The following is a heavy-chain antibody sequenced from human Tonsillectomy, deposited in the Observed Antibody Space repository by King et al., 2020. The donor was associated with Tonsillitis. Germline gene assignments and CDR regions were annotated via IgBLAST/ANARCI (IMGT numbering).Heavy chain of an antibody. CDR2: INHSGST. J-gene: IGHJ4*02. CDR1: GGSFSGYY. CDR3: ARGYSYGKTPGY. V-gene: IGHV4-34*01. D-gene: IGHD5-18*01. Sequence: VQLQQWGAGLLKPSETLSLTCAVYGGSFSGYYWSWIRQPPGKGLEWIREINHSGSTNYNPSLKSRVTISVDTSKNQFSLKLSSVTAADTAVYYCARGYSYGKTPGYWGQGTLVTVSS.